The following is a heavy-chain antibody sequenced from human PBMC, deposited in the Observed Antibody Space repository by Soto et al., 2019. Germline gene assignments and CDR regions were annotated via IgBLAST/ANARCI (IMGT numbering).Heavy chain of an antibody. V-gene: IGHV4-34*01. CDR1: GGSFSGYY. D-gene: IGHD3-3*01. CDR3: ARNRPYYDFWSGYYTGYYFDY. J-gene: IGHJ4*02. Sequence: QVQLQQWGAGLLKPSETLSLTCAVYGGSFSGYYWSWIRQPPGKGLEWIGEINLSGSTNYNPSLKSRVTISVDTSKNQFSLKLSSVTAADTAVYYCARNRPYYDFWSGYYTGYYFDYWGQGTLVTVSS. CDR2: INLSGST.